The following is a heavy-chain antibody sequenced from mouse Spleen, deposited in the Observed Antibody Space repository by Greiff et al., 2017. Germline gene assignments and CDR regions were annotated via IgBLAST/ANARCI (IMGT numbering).Heavy chain of an antibody. D-gene: IGHD3-1*01. J-gene: IGHJ3*01. CDR2: ISTYYGDA. CDR3: ARGPARATAWFAY. CDR1: GYTFTDYA. Sequence: VQLQQSGAELVRPGVSVKISCKGSGYTFTDYAMHWVKQSHAKSLEWIGVISTYYGDASYNQKFKGKATMTVDKSSSTAYMELARLTSEDSAIYYCARGPARATAWFAYWGQGTLVTVSA. V-gene: IGHV1S137*01.